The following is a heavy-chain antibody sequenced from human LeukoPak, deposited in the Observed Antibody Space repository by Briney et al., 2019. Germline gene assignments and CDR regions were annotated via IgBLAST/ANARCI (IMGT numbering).Heavy chain of an antibody. CDR2: IYTSGST. CDR3: ARDRSGGTVTGYWYFDL. Sequence: SETLSLTCTVSGGSISSYYWSWIRQPAGKGLEWIGRIYTSGSTNYNPSLKSRVTISVDTSKNQFSLKLSSVTAADTAVYYCARDRSGGTVTGYWYFDLWGRGTLVTVSS. V-gene: IGHV4-4*07. CDR1: GGSISSYY. D-gene: IGHD4-17*01. J-gene: IGHJ2*01.